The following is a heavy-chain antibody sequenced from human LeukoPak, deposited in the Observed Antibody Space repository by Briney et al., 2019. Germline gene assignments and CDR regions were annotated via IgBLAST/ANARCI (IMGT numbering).Heavy chain of an antibody. D-gene: IGHD2/OR15-2a*01. CDR3: ARHRRNCDTTTCEFSWFDP. Sequence: GGSLRLSCAASGFTFNTDWMSWVRQAPGKGLEWVANIKEDGSKQYYVDSVKGRFTISRDNDKKSLYLQTNGLRAEDTAVYYCARHRRNCDTTTCEFSWFDPWGQGTQVTVSS. V-gene: IGHV3-7*01. J-gene: IGHJ5*02. CDR1: GFTFNTDW. CDR2: IKEDGSKQ.